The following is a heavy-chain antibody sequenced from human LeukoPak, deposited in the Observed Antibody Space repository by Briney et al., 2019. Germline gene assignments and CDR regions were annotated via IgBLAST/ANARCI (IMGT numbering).Heavy chain of an antibody. J-gene: IGHJ3*02. Sequence: KSSETLSLTCTVSGGSISSYYWSWIRQPPGKGLEWIGYIYYSGSTNYNPSLKSRVTISVDTSKNQFPLKLSSVTAADTAVYYCARVRDSSGYPYSDDAFDIWGQGTMVTVSS. CDR2: IYYSGST. CDR1: GGSISSYY. V-gene: IGHV4-59*01. D-gene: IGHD3-22*01. CDR3: ARVRDSSGYPYSDDAFDI.